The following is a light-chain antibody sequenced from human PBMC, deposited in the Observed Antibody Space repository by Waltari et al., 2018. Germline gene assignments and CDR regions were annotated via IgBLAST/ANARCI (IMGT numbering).Light chain of an antibody. CDR3: SSYTTSSAPGV. Sequence: QSALTQPASVSGSPGQSITISCSGTDSDVGSYDFFPCYQQHPGKAPHLIIYEVSNRPSGISNRLSASKSGNTASLTISGLQAEDEADYYCSSYTTSSAPGVFGTGTRVTVL. CDR1: DSDVGSYDF. J-gene: IGLJ1*01. CDR2: EVS. V-gene: IGLV2-14*01.